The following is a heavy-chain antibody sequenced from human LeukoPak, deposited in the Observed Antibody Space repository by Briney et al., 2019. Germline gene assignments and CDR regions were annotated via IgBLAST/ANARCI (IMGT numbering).Heavy chain of an antibody. CDR2: IRYDGSNK. J-gene: IGHJ4*02. D-gene: IGHD6-13*01. Sequence: GGSLRLSCAASGFTFSSYGMHWVRQAPGKGLEWVAFIRYDGSNKYYADSVKGRFTISRDNAKNSLYLQMNSLRAEDTAVYFCARVGALSSSWLLYWGQGTLVTVSS. CDR1: GFTFSSYG. CDR3: ARVGALSSSWLLY. V-gene: IGHV3-30*02.